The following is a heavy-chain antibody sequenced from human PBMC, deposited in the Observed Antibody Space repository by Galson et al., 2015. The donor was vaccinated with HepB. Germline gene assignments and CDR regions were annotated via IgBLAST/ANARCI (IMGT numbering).Heavy chain of an antibody. CDR1: GYTFTSYD. D-gene: IGHD4-17*01. V-gene: IGHV1-8*01. J-gene: IGHJ4*02. CDR3: ARVSRYGDYSAY. Sequence: SCKASGYTFTSYDINWVRQATGQGLEWMGWMNPNSGNTGYAQKFQGRVTMTRNTSISTAYMELSSLRSEDTAVCYCARVSRYGDYSAYWGQGTLVTVSS. CDR2: MNPNSGNT.